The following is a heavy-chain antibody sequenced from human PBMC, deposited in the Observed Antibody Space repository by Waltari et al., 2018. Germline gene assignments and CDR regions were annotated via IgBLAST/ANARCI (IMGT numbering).Heavy chain of an antibody. D-gene: IGHD1-26*01. Sequence: EVQLVESGGGLVQPGRSLRLSCAASGFTFDDYAIHWVRKAPGKGLEWVSGISWNSGNIGYADSVKGRFTISRDNAKNSLYLQMNSLRTGDTALYYCAKGHSGSYGLDSWGQGTLVTVSP. CDR1: GFTFDDYA. CDR2: ISWNSGNI. CDR3: AKGHSGSYGLDS. J-gene: IGHJ4*02. V-gene: IGHV3-9*01.